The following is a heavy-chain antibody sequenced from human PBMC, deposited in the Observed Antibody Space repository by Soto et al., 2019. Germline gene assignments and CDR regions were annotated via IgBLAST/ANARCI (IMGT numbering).Heavy chain of an antibody. CDR3: AKDIIVVVPAAIRYYYYGMDV. CDR2: ISGSGGST. V-gene: IGHV3-23*01. CDR1: GFTFSSYA. J-gene: IGHJ6*02. D-gene: IGHD2-2*02. Sequence: GGSLRLSCAASGFTFSSYAMSWVRQAPGKGLEWVSAISGSGGSTYYADSVKGRFTISRDNSKNTLYLQMNSLRAEDTAVYYCAKDIIVVVPAAIRYYYYGMDVWGQGTTVTVSS.